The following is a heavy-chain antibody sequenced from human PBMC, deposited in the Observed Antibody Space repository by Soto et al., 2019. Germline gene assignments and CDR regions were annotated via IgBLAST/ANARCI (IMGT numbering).Heavy chain of an antibody. J-gene: IGHJ3*02. Sequence: ASVKVSCKASGYTFTSYGISWVRQAPGQGLEWMGWISAYNGNTNYAQKLQGRVTMTTDTSTSTAYMELRSLRSDDTAVYYCAREGWSSGWYGSAFDIWGQGTMVTVSS. D-gene: IGHD6-19*01. V-gene: IGHV1-18*01. CDR1: GYTFTSYG. CDR2: ISAYNGNT. CDR3: AREGWSSGWYGSAFDI.